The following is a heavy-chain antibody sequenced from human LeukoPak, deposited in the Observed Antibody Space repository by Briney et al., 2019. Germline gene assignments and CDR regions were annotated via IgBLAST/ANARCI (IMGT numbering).Heavy chain of an antibody. CDR1: GGSISSSSYY. V-gene: IGHV4-39*07. J-gene: IGHJ4*02. D-gene: IGHD3-16*02. CDR2: IYYSGST. CDR3: ARDGYYDYVWGSYRYTLDY. Sequence: SETLSLTCTVSGGSISSSSYYWGWIRQPPGKGPEWIGSIYYSGSTYYNPSLKSRVTISVDTSKNQFSLKLSSVTAADTAVYYCARDGYYDYVWGSYRYTLDYWGQGTLVTVSS.